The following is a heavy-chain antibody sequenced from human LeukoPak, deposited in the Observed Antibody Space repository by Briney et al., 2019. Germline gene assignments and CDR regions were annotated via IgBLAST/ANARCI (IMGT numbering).Heavy chain of an antibody. V-gene: IGHV3-30*04. CDR3: AREASGGLVAAAGSGYFDY. D-gene: IGHD6-13*01. J-gene: IGHJ4*02. CDR2: ISYDGSNK. Sequence: GGSLRLSCAASGFTFSSYAMHWVRQAPGKGLEWVAVISYDGSNKYYADSVKGRFTTSRDNSKNTLYLQMNSLRAEDTAVYYCAREASGGLVAAAGSGYFDYWGQGTLVTVSS. CDR1: GFTFSSYA.